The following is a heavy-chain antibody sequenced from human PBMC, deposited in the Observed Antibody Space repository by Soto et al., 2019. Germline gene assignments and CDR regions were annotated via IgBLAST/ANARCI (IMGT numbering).Heavy chain of an antibody. D-gene: IGHD3-3*01. V-gene: IGHV3-30*03. CDR1: GFTFSGYT. J-gene: IGHJ4*02. Sequence: QVQLVESGGDVVQPGRSLRISCAASGFTFSGYTMHWVRQAPGKGLEWVAAISFDGSNKYYADSVKGRFIISRDNSKNSVYVQMNSRSTDDTAVYYCGRDRRFGDGYNLECDYWGQGTLVAVSS. CDR2: ISFDGSNK. CDR3: GRDRRFGDGYNLECDY.